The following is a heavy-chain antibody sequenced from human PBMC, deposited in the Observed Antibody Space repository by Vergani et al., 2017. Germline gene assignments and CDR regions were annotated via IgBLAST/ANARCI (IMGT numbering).Heavy chain of an antibody. D-gene: IGHD6-6*01. V-gene: IGHV3-23*01. CDR1: GFTFSSYA. CDR3: AKDLLEQLVPWFDP. J-gene: IGHJ5*02. Sequence: EVQLLESGGGLIQPGGSLRLSCAASGFTFSSYAMSWVRQAPGKGLEWVSAFSGSGGSTYYADSVKGRFTISRDNSKNTLYLQMNSLRAEDTAVYYCAKDLLEQLVPWFDPWGQGTLVTVSS. CDR2: FSGSGGST.